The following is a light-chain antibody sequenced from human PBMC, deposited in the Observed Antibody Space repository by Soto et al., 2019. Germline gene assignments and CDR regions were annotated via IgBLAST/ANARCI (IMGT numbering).Light chain of an antibody. CDR2: GAS. J-gene: IGKJ1*01. CDR1: QSVTSNY. V-gene: IGKV3-20*01. Sequence: EIVLTQSPGTLSLSPGERATLSCRASQSVTSNYLAWYQQKPGQAPRLLIYGASSRATGIPDRFSGSGSGTDFTLTISRLDPEAFAVYYCQQYGSSPWTFGQGTKVEIK. CDR3: QQYGSSPWT.